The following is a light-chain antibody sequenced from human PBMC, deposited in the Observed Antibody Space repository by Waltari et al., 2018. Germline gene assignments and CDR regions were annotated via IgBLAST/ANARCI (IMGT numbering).Light chain of an antibody. CDR1: SSNIGGHT. J-gene: IGLJ3*02. Sequence: QSVLTQPPSASGTPGQRVTISCSGSSSNIGGHTVNWYQQLPGTAPKLLIYSNYQRPSGVPDRFSGSRSGTSASLAISGLQSEDEADYYCAAWDDGLSGRSWVFGGGTKLTVL. CDR3: AAWDDGLSGRSWV. CDR2: SNY. V-gene: IGLV1-44*01.